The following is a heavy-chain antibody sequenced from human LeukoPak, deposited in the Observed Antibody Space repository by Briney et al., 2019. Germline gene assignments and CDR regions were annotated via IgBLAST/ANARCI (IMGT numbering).Heavy chain of an antibody. CDR1: GGTFSSYA. V-gene: IGHV1-69*01. CDR3: ARGWGSNVYGGALEF. D-gene: IGHD3-16*01. J-gene: IGHJ3*01. CDR2: IIPIFGTA. Sequence: GSSVKVSCKASGGTFSSYAISWVRQAPGQGLEWMGGIIPIFGTANYAQKFQGRVTITADESTSTAYMELSSLRSEDTAVYYCARGWGSNVYGGALEFWGRGKMVTVSS.